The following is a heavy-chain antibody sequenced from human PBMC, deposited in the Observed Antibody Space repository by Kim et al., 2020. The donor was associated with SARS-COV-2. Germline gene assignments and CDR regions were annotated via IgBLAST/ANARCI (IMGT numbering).Heavy chain of an antibody. CDR3: ARDFVVVPAAYYYYGMDV. V-gene: IGHV3-11*06. D-gene: IGHD2-2*01. J-gene: IGHJ6*02. Sequence: KGRFPITRDNAKNSLYLQMNSLRAEDTAVYYCARDFVVVPAAYYYYGMDVWGQGTTVTVSS.